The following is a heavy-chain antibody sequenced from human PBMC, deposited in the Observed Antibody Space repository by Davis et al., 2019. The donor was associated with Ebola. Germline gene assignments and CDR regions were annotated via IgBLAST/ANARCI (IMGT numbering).Heavy chain of an antibody. V-gene: IGHV3-53*05. D-gene: IGHD3-10*01. J-gene: IGHJ4*02. Sequence: PGGSLRLSCAASGFTVTSNYMSWVRQAPGKGLEWVSLIYSGGSTYYADSVKGRFTISRDNSKNTLYLQMNSLRAEDTAVYYCARSITMVQAPFDYWGQGTLVTVSS. CDR2: IYSGGST. CDR3: ARSITMVQAPFDY. CDR1: GFTVTSNY.